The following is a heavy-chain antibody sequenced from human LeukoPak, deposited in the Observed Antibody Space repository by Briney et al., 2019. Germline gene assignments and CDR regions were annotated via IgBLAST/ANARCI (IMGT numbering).Heavy chain of an antibody. Sequence: SETLSLTCTVSGGSITSYHWSWIRQPPGKGLEWIGYISYSGSTNYNPSLKSRVTMSVDTSKNQFSLKLSSVTAADTAVYYCARGHSGYDPFDYWGQGTLVTVSS. CDR2: ISYSGST. CDR3: ARGHSGYDPFDY. J-gene: IGHJ4*02. CDR1: GGSITSYH. V-gene: IGHV4-59*01. D-gene: IGHD5-12*01.